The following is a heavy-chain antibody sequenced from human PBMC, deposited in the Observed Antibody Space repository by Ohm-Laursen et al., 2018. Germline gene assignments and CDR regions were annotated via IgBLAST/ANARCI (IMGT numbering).Heavy chain of an antibody. Sequence: ASVKVSCKASGYTFTSYGISWVRQAPGQGLEWMGWISAYNGNTNYAQKLQGRVTMTTDTSTSTAYMELRSLRSDDTALYYCAKDGDGIPYYYYGMDVWGQGTTVTVSS. J-gene: IGHJ6*02. D-gene: IGHD7-27*01. CDR2: ISAYNGNT. CDR3: AKDGDGIPYYYYGMDV. CDR1: GYTFTSYG. V-gene: IGHV1-18*01.